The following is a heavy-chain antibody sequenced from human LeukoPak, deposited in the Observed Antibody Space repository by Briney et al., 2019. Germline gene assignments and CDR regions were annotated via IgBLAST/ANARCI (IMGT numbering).Heavy chain of an antibody. J-gene: IGHJ4*02. D-gene: IGHD3-22*01. CDR3: AANPKFFDSPGY. V-gene: IGHV3-7*01. CDR1: GFTFSTYW. CDR2: IKQDGSEQ. Sequence: PGGSLRLSRAASGFTFSTYWTSWIRQAPGKGLEWLANIKQDGSEQYYVASVEGRFTISRDNAKNSLFLQMYDLRAEDTAVYYCAANPKFFDSPGYWGQGTLVTVSS.